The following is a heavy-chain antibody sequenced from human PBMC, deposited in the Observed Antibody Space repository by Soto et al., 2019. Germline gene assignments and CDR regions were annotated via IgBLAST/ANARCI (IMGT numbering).Heavy chain of an antibody. J-gene: IGHJ4*02. CDR2: IHYSGRT. V-gene: IGHV4-59*01. D-gene: IGHD3-9*01. Sequence: QVQLQESGPRLVKPSETLSLTCTVSGDSISSYYWTWIRQPPGKGLEYIGYIHYSGRTYYNPSLKSRDTKSVDTSRNQVSLELSSGTAADTAVYYCARGNLGITTTGTLYDFVYWGEGTLVTV. CDR3: ARGNLGITTTGTLYDFVY. CDR1: GDSISSYY.